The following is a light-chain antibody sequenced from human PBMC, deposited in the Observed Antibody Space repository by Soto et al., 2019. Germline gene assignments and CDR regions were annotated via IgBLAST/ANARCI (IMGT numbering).Light chain of an antibody. CDR1: QSVSSY. V-gene: IGKV3D-11*02. CDR3: QQRSNWPPT. J-gene: IGKJ5*01. CDR2: DAS. Sequence: EIVLTQSPATLSLSPGERATLSCRASQSVSSYLAWYQQKPGQAPRLLIYDASSRATGIPARFSGSGPGTDFTLTISSLEPEDFAVYYCQQRSNWPPTFGQGTRLEIK.